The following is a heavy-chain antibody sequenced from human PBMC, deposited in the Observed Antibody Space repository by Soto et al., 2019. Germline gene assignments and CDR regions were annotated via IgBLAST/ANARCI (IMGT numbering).Heavy chain of an antibody. CDR2: IKQDGSEK. Sequence: GGSLRLSCAASGFILSSFWMSWVRQPPGKGPEWVANIKQDGSEKYYVDSVKGRFTISRDNSKNSLYLQMDSLRAEDTAVYYCAKGTDSSSSDVDFDYWGQGTLVTVSS. CDR3: AKGTDSSSSDVDFDY. J-gene: IGHJ4*02. CDR1: GFILSSFW. D-gene: IGHD6-6*01. V-gene: IGHV3-7*05.